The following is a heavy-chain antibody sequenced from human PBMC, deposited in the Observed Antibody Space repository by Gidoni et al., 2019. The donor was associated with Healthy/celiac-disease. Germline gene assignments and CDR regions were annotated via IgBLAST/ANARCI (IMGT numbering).Heavy chain of an antibody. J-gene: IGHJ6*02. CDR2: IYYSGIT. V-gene: IGHV4-39*01. CDR1: GGPISSSSYY. Sequence: QLQLQESGPGLVKPSETLSLTCTASGGPISSSSYYWGWFRQPPGKGLECLWSIYYSGITYYAPSLKRRVTISVDTSKNQFSLKLRSVTAADTAVYCCARHGFDRLTSYGMDVWGQGPTVTVSS. CDR3: ARHGFDRLTSYGMDV. D-gene: IGHD3-9*01.